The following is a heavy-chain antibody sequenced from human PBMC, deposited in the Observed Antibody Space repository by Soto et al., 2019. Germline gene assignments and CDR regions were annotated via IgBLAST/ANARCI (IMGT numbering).Heavy chain of an antibody. D-gene: IGHD5-18*01. V-gene: IGHV4-39*01. CDR3: ARGKPSGYRFGPRNFFYYGLDV. Sequence: SETLSLTCAVSGAAISGSYYYWAWLRQSPGKGPEWIGSVFYTGFTSYNPSLESRVSVSVDTSKSQFSLKLSAVTAADTAVYFCARGKPSGYRFGPRNFFYYGLDVWGPGTTVT. J-gene: IGHJ6*02. CDR1: GAAISGSYYY. CDR2: VFYTGFT.